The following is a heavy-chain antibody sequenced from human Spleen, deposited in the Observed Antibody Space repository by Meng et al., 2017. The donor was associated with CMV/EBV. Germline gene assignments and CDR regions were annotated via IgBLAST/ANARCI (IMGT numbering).Heavy chain of an antibody. J-gene: IGHJ4*02. CDR2: INWNGGST. D-gene: IGHD4-23*01. CDR1: GFTFDDYG. Sequence: GESLKISCAASGFTFDDYGMSWVRQAPGKGLEWVSGINWNGGSTGYADSVKGRFTISRDNAKNSLYLQMNSLRAEDTAVYYCARVLRWVLDYWGQGTLVTVSS. V-gene: IGHV3-20*04. CDR3: ARVLRWVLDY.